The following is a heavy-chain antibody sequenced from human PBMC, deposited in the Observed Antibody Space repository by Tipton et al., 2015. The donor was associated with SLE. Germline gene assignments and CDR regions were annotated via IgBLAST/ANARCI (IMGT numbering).Heavy chain of an antibody. D-gene: IGHD7-27*01. CDR3: ARDPNGGYGSFDY. V-gene: IGHV4-59*12. Sequence: TLSLTCTVSGGSIRSYYWTWIRQPPGKGLEWIGRIYYSGSSYYNPSLKSRVTISVDTSKNQFSLKLSSVTAADTAVYYCARDPNGGYGSFDYWGLGALVTVSS. CDR2: IYYSGSS. J-gene: IGHJ4*02. CDR1: GGSIRSYY.